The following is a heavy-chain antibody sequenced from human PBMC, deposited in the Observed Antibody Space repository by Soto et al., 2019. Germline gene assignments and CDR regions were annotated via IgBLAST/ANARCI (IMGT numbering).Heavy chain of an antibody. CDR2: IWYDGSNK. CDR1: GFTFSSYG. V-gene: IGHV3-33*01. Sequence: GSLRLSCAASGFTFSSYGMHWVRQAPGKGLEWVAVIWYDGSNKYYADSGKGRFTNSRDNSKNTLYLQMNSLRAEDTAVDYCARDWEDIVVVVAPNKYYFDYWGQGTLVTVSS. D-gene: IGHD2-15*01. CDR3: ARDWEDIVVVVAPNKYYFDY. J-gene: IGHJ4*02.